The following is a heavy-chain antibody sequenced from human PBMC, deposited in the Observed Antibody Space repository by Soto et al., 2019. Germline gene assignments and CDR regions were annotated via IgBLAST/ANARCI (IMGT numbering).Heavy chain of an antibody. CDR1: GYTFTSYD. J-gene: IGHJ5*02. Sequence: HVTLVQSGAEVNKPGASVKVSCKASGYTFTSYDINWVRQATGQGLEWMVWMNPNNGNTGYAQKFHCRVNMTRNTAISTAYMELSSLRSEDTSVYYCARKGGSRRANWLDPWGQGTVVTVSS. V-gene: IGHV1-8*01. D-gene: IGHD6-13*01. CDR3: ARKGGSRRANWLDP. CDR2: MNPNNGNT.